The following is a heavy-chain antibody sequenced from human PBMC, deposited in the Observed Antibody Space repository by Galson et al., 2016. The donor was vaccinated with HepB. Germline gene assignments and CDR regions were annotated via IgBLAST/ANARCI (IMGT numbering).Heavy chain of an antibody. V-gene: IGHV4-59*01. D-gene: IGHD2-2*01. CDR3: ARSLLGYCSSTRCHGAWFDP. CDR2: IYYSGST. J-gene: IGHJ5*02. CDR1: GGSISSYY. Sequence: ETLSLACTVSGGSISSYYWSWIRQPPGKGLEWIGYIYYSGSTNYNPSLKSRVTISVDTSKNQFSLKLSSVTAADTAVYYCARSLLGYCSSTRCHGAWFDPWGQGTLVTVSS.